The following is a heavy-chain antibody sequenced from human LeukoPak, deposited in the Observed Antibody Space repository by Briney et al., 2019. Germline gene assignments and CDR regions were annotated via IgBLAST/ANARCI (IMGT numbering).Heavy chain of an antibody. CDR3: ARFYYYDTTGYPYYYMHV. V-gene: IGHV4-38-2*01. CDR2: IYHSGST. D-gene: IGHD3-22*01. CDR1: GYSINSDYY. J-gene: IGHJ6*03. Sequence: PSETLSLTCAVSGYSINSDYYWGWLRHSPDKGLEWIGIIYHSGSTYYNPSLKSRFTISVDKSKNQFSLKVTSVTAADTAVYYCARFYYYDTTGYPYYYMHVWGKGTTVTVSS.